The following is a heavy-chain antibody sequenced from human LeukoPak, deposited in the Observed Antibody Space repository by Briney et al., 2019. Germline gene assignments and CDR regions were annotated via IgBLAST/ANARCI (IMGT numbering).Heavy chain of an antibody. CDR3: AKLLLNYYYMDV. Sequence: QAGGSLRLSCAASGFTFSSYAMSWARQAPGKGLEWVSAISGSGGSTYYADSVKGRFTISRDNSKNTLYLQMNSLRAEDTAVYYCAKLLLNYYYMDVWGKGTTVTVSS. J-gene: IGHJ6*03. CDR1: GFTFSSYA. D-gene: IGHD2-15*01. CDR2: ISGSGGST. V-gene: IGHV3-23*01.